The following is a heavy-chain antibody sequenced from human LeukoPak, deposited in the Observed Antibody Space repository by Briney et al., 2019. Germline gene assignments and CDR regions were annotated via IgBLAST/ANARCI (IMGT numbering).Heavy chain of an antibody. J-gene: IGHJ4*02. CDR3: ARDPHSIAARRGYFDY. D-gene: IGHD6-6*01. V-gene: IGHV1-18*01. CDR2: ISDYNGNT. CDR1: GYTFTSYG. Sequence: ASVKVSCKASGYTFTSYGISWVRQAPGQGLEWMGWISDYNGNTNYAQKLQGRVTMTTDTSTSTAYMELRSLRSDDTAVYYCARDPHSIAARRGYFDYWGQGTLVTVSS.